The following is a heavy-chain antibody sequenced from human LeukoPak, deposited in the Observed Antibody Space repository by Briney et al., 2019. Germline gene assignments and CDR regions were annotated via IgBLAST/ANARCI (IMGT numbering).Heavy chain of an antibody. CDR2: IYYSGST. D-gene: IGHD3-10*01. J-gene: IGHJ4*02. CDR3: ARATYSGVDY. CDR1: AGSISSYY. Sequence: SETLSLTCTVSAGSISSYYWSWIRQPPEKGLEWIGYIYYSGSTNYNPSLKSRVTISVDTSKNQFSLKLSSVTAADTAVYYCARATYSGVDYWGQGTLVTVSS. V-gene: IGHV4-59*01.